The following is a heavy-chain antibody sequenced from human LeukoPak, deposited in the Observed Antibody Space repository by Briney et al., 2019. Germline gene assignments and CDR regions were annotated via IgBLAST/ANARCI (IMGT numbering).Heavy chain of an antibody. J-gene: IGHJ4*02. CDR3: ASAPRDYYFGSGRMGSYFDY. CDR2: INSNGGRT. D-gene: IGHD3-10*01. V-gene: IGHV3-64D*06. CDR1: GFTFKKYA. Sequence: GGSLRLSCSAPGFTFKKYAMHWVRQAPGTGLEYVSAINSNGGRTYYADSVKGRFTIYRDNSKNTLFLQMSCLRVEDTAVYYCASAPRDYYFGSGRMGSYFDYWGQGTLVTVSS.